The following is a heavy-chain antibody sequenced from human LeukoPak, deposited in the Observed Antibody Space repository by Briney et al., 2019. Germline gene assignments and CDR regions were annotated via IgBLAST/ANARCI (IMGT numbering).Heavy chain of an antibody. J-gene: IGHJ4*02. CDR1: GGSISSGGYY. CDR2: IYYSGST. D-gene: IGHD2-2*01. Sequence: PSETLSLTCTVSGGSISSGGYYWSWIRQHPGKGLEWIGYIYYSGSTYYNPSLKSRVTISVDTSKNQFSLRLSSVTAADTAVYYCARLYCSSTSCYPSYFDYWGQETLVTVSS. CDR3: ARLYCSSTSCYPSYFDY. V-gene: IGHV4-31*03.